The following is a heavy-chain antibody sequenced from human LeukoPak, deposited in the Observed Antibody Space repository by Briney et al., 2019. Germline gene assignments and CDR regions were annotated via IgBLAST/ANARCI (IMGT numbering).Heavy chain of an antibody. Sequence: GGSLRLSCSASGFTFSSYAMHWVRQAPGKGLEWVSVIYSGGSTYYADSVKGRFTISRDNSKNSLYLQMSNLRAEDTAVYFCARGGGLDVWGQGATVTVSS. V-gene: IGHV3-53*01. J-gene: IGHJ6*02. CDR2: IYSGGST. CDR1: GFTFSSYA. CDR3: ARGGGLDV. D-gene: IGHD3-16*01.